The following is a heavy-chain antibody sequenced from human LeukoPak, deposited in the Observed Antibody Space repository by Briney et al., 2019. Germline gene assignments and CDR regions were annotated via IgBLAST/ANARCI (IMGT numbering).Heavy chain of an antibody. Sequence: SLKVSCKASGGTFISYAISWVRHAPGQGLEWMGGIIPIFGTANYAQKFQGSVTITADESTSTAYMELSSLRSEDTAVYYCARDPIEGYNGGSIWGQGTMVTVSS. CDR2: IIPIFGTA. D-gene: IGHD5-24*01. CDR3: ARDPIEGYNGGSI. J-gene: IGHJ3*02. CDR1: GGTFISYA. V-gene: IGHV1-69*13.